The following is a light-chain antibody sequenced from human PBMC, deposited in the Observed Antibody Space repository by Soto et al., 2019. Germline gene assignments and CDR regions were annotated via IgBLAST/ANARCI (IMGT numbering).Light chain of an antibody. J-gene: IGLJ2*01. Sequence: QSALTQPASVSGSPGQSIAISCTGTSSDVGGYNYVSWYQQHPGKAPKLMIYDVNVRPSGVSDRFSGSKSDNTASLTISGLQAEDEAHYYCSSYTASSTVVFGGGTKVTVL. CDR1: SSDVGGYNY. CDR3: SSYTASSTVV. CDR2: DVN. V-gene: IGLV2-14*01.